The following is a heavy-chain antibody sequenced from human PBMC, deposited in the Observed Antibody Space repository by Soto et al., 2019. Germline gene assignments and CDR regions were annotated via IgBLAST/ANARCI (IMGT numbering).Heavy chain of an antibody. CDR2: VSIGGST. D-gene: IGHD2-15*01. V-gene: IGHV3-23*01. CDR3: AKPSGAGGHFDY. Sequence: WLSRRLSCAASGFTFSSYAMGWVRQGPGKGLEWVAVVSIGGSTHYADSVRGRFTISRDNSKNTLSLQMNSLTAEATAVYVCAKPSGAGGHFDYWDRGAMVAVSS. CDR1: GFTFSSYA. J-gene: IGHJ4*01.